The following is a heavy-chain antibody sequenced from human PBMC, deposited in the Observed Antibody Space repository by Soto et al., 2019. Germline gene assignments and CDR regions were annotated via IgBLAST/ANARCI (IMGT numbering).Heavy chain of an antibody. CDR1: GFTFSSHA. CDR3: ARDPGYSNYDFDY. V-gene: IGHV3-33*01. CDR2: IWYDGSKK. D-gene: IGHD5-12*01. J-gene: IGHJ4*02. Sequence: QVQLVESGGGVVQPGRSLRLSCVASGFTFSSHAMHWVRQAPGKGLEWVEVIWYDGSKKYYADSVKGRFTVAIDDSKNTLYLQMNSLRVEDTAVYYCARDPGYSNYDFDYWGQGTLVTVSP.